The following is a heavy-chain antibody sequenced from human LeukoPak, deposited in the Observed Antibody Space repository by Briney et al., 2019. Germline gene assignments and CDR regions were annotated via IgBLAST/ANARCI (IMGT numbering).Heavy chain of an antibody. CDR1: GFTFSTYW. CDR3: AREYYDRSAFYFRPQYYYGMDV. J-gene: IGHJ6*02. V-gene: IGHV3-7*03. Sequence: GGSLRLSCAASGFTFSTYWMTWVRQAPGKGLEWVANIKQDGSEKYYVDSVKGRFTISRDNTKNSLYLQMYSLRAEDTAVYYCAREYYDRSAFYFRPQYYYGMDVWGQGTTVTVSS. CDR2: IKQDGSEK. D-gene: IGHD3-22*01.